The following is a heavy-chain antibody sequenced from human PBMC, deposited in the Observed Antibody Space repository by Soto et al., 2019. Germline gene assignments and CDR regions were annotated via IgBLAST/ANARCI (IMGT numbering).Heavy chain of an antibody. CDR1: GGSISSSSYY. J-gene: IGHJ4*02. V-gene: IGHV4-39*02. Sequence: QLQLQESGPGLVKPSETLSLTCTVSGGSISSSSYYWGWIRQPPGKGLEWIGSIYYSGSTYYNPSLKSRFTISVDTSQNQFSLKLSSVTAADPAVYYCAREVVADTTYFDYWGQGPLVTVSS. CDR2: IYYSGST. D-gene: IGHD2-15*01. CDR3: AREVVADTTYFDY.